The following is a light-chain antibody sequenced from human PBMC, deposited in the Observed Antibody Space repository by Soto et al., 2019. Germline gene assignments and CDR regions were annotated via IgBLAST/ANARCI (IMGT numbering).Light chain of an antibody. V-gene: IGKV3-20*01. Sequence: EIVLTQSPGTLSLSPGERATLSCRASQSVSSSYLAWYQQKPGQAPRLLIYSASRGATGFPARFSGSGSGTDFTLTISSLQPEDFATYYCQKYDSAPRTFGQGTKVDIK. J-gene: IGKJ1*01. CDR1: QSVSSSY. CDR2: SAS. CDR3: QKYDSAPRT.